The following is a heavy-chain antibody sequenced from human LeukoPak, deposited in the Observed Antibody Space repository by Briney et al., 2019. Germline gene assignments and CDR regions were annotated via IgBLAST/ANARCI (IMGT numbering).Heavy chain of an antibody. D-gene: IGHD5-12*01. J-gene: IGHJ6*03. CDR2: IKQDGTEK. Sequence: GGSLRLSCTASGFTLSSYWMSWVRQAPGKGLEWVANIKQDGTEKYCLDSVKGRFIISGDNAKNSLYLQMSSLRAEDTAVYYCARPRMVATPLHYMDVWGKGTTVTVSS. CDR1: GFTLSSYW. CDR3: ARPRMVATPLHYMDV. V-gene: IGHV3-7*01.